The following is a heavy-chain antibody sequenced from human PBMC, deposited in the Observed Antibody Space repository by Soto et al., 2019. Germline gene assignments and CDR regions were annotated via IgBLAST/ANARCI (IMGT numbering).Heavy chain of an antibody. Sequence: EVQLLESGGGLVQPGGSLRLSCAASGVTFSSYAINWVRQAPGKGLEWVSTISDTGGGTFYAGSVKGRFTISRDNSKNTLYLQMHRLRADDSAIYFCAVGRHKTSGSNTWFDPWGRGTQVTVSS. CDR1: GVTFSSYA. J-gene: IGHJ5*02. V-gene: IGHV3-23*01. CDR2: ISDTGGGT. D-gene: IGHD3-22*01. CDR3: AVGRHKTSGSNTWFDP.